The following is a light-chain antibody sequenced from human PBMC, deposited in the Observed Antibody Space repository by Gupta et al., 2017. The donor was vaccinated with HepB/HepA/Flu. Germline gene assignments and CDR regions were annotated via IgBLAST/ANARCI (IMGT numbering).Light chain of an antibody. CDR1: SSDVGRYDY. Sequence: QSALTQPRSVSGSPGQSVSISCTGTSSDVGRYDYVSWYQQHPGKAPKLMMYDVSKRRSGVPDRYSGSTSGNTASLTISGLQLEDEADYYCCSFVGGYTLVFGGGTKLTVL. V-gene: IGLV2-11*01. CDR3: CSFVGGYTLV. CDR2: DVS. J-gene: IGLJ3*02.